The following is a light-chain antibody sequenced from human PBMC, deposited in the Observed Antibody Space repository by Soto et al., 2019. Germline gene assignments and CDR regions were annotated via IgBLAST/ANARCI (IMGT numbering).Light chain of an antibody. Sequence: QSALTQPASVSGSPGQSITISCTGTSSDVGGYNYVSWYQQHPGKAPKLMIYDVSNRPSGVSNRFSGSKSGNTASLTISGLQAEDEADYYCSSYTSSSNVVFGGGTQLTGL. CDR1: SSDVGGYNY. J-gene: IGLJ2*01. CDR3: SSYTSSSNVV. CDR2: DVS. V-gene: IGLV2-14*01.